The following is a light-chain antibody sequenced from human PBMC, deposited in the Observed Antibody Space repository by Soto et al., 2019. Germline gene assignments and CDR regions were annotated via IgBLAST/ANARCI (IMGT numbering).Light chain of an antibody. CDR1: QGLGTN. CDR2: AAS. Sequence: EVMTTQSPDTLSVSTGKRATLSCRASQGLGTNLAWYQQKPGQAPRLLIYAASTRATGVPGRFSGSGSGTDFTLTITRLEPEDFAVYHCHQYGSSPLTFGGGTKVDI. CDR3: HQYGSSPLT. J-gene: IGKJ4*01. V-gene: IGKV3-20*01.